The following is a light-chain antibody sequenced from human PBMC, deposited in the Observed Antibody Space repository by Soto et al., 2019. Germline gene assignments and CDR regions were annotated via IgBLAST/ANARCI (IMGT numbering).Light chain of an antibody. J-gene: IGKJ1*01. Sequence: DIQMTQAPSTLSASVGDRVTITCLASQSISSWLAWYQQKPGKAPKLLIYKASSLESGVPSRFSGSGSGTEFTLTISSLHPDDFATYYCQQYNSYWTFGQGTKVDIK. CDR2: KAS. CDR1: QSISSW. V-gene: IGKV1-5*03. CDR3: QQYNSYWT.